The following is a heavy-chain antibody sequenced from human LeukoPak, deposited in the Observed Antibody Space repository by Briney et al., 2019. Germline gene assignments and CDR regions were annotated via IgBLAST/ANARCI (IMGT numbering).Heavy chain of an antibody. CDR2: IWYDGSNK. Sequence: PGGSLRLSCAASGFTFSSYGMHWVRQAPGEGLEWVAVIWYDGSNKYYADSVKGRFTISRDNSKNTLYLQMNSLRAEDTAVYYCAKDGALWFGELSWFDPWGQGTLVTVSS. CDR3: AKDGALWFGELSWFDP. J-gene: IGHJ5*02. D-gene: IGHD3-10*01. V-gene: IGHV3-33*06. CDR1: GFTFSSYG.